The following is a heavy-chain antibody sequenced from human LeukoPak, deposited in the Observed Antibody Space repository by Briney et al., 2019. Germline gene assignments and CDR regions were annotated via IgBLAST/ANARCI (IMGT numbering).Heavy chain of an antibody. CDR1: GFTLSSYA. D-gene: IGHD2-2*01. Sequence: GGSLRLSCAASGFTLSSYAMSWVRQAPGKGLEWVSTISGSGDSTYYADSVKGRFTISRDNSENTLYLQMNSLRAEDTAVYYCAKDSWCSSTSCYPDYWGQGTLVTVSS. CDR2: ISGSGDST. J-gene: IGHJ4*02. V-gene: IGHV3-23*01. CDR3: AKDSWCSSTSCYPDY.